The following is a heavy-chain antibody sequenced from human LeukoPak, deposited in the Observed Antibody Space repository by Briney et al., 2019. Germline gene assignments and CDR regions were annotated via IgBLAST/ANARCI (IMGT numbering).Heavy chain of an antibody. J-gene: IGHJ4*02. CDR3: ATETNGRHYDY. D-gene: IGHD1-14*01. V-gene: IGHV1-69-2*01. CDR2: VDPEDGET. Sequence: ASVKVSCKVSGYTFTDYYMHWVQQAPGKGLEWMGLVDPEDGETIYAEKFQGRVTITADTSTDTAYMELSSLRAEDTALYYCATETNGRHYDYWGQGTLLTVSS. CDR1: GYTFTDYY.